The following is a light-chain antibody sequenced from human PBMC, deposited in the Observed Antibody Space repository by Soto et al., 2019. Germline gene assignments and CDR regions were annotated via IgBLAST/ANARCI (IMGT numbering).Light chain of an antibody. CDR1: SSDVGRYDY. V-gene: IGLV2-14*01. CDR2: EVS. CDR3: SSYSNMGNYV. Sequence: QSVLTQPASVSGSPGQSITISCTGTSSDVGRYDYVSWYQQHPGKAPKLMVSEVSHRPSGVSNRFSGSKSGNTASLTISGLQAEDEADYYCSSYSNMGNYVLGDGTKVT. J-gene: IGLJ1*01.